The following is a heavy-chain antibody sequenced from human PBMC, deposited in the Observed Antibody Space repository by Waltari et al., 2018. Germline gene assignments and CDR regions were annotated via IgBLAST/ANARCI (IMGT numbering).Heavy chain of an antibody. Sequence: QVQLVQSGAEVKKPGSSVKVSCKASGGTFSSYAISWVRQAPGQGLEWMGRIIPIFGTANYAQKFQGRVTITADKSTSTAYMELSSLRSEDTAVYYCARVAAAGSYYYYYGMDVWGQGTTVTVSS. J-gene: IGHJ6*02. V-gene: IGHV1-69*08. CDR2: IIPIFGTA. CDR3: ARVAAAGSYYYYYGMDV. CDR1: GGTFSSYA. D-gene: IGHD6-13*01.